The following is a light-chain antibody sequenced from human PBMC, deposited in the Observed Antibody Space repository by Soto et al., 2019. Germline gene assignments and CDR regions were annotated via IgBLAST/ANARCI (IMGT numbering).Light chain of an antibody. V-gene: IGKV1-39*01. J-gene: IGKJ1*01. CDR1: QGISTY. Sequence: DLQMTQSPSCLSESAGDRFTITGRASQGISTYLNWYQQKPGQAPKLLIYAASSLQSGVPSRLSGSGYETDLTITISSMQHEDFATYSCQQSYSNTWTFGQGTKVDIK. CDR2: AAS. CDR3: QQSYSNTWT.